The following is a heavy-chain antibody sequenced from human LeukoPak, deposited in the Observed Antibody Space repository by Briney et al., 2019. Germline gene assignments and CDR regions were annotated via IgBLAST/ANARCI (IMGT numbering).Heavy chain of an antibody. CDR3: ARAYAVAGTFDY. J-gene: IGHJ4*02. D-gene: IGHD6-19*01. V-gene: IGHV4-59*01. CDR1: GGSISSYY. CDR2: IYYSGST. Sequence: SETLSLTCTVSGGSISSYYWSWIRQPPGKGLGWIGYIYYSGSTNYNPSLKSRVTISVDTSKNQFSLKLSSVTAADTAVYYCARAYAVAGTFDYWGQGTLVTVSS.